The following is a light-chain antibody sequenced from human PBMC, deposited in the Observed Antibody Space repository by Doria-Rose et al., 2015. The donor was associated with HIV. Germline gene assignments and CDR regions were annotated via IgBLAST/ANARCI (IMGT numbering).Light chain of an antibody. CDR3: QSYDSSLSGYV. V-gene: IGLV1-40*01. J-gene: IGLJ1*01. CDR2: GNI. Sequence: QTVLTQEPSVSEAPGQRVTISCTGSSSNIGAGYDVHWYRQLPGTAPKLLIYGNINRPSGVTDRISGSKSGTSASLAITGLQAEDEADYYCQSYDSSLSGYVFGTGTRVTVL. CDR1: SSNIGAGYD.